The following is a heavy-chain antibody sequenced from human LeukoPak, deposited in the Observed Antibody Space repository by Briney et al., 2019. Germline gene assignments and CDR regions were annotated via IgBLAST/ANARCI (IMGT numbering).Heavy chain of an antibody. V-gene: IGHV3-23*01. Sequence: GGSLRLSCAASGFTFSDHGMTWVRQAAGKGLEWVSTISDTGGSIYYADSEKGRFTISRDNSENTVYLQMDSLRADDTALYYCAKNSGTYFYWGQGTRVTVSS. CDR1: GFTFSDHG. CDR3: AKNSGTYFY. CDR2: ISDTGGSI. D-gene: IGHD1-26*01. J-gene: IGHJ4*02.